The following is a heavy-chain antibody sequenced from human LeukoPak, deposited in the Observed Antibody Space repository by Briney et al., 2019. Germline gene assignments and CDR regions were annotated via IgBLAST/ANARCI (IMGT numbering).Heavy chain of an antibody. V-gene: IGHV4-4*07. CDR3: ARGPTYDSSGRRNYFDY. D-gene: IGHD3-22*01. CDR1: GDSITSDY. J-gene: IGHJ4*02. CDR2: IYSTGST. Sequence: SETLSLTCTVSGDSITSDYWSWIRRPAGKGLEWIGRIYSTGSTNYNPSLKSRVTMSIDTSKSQFSLKVNSMTAADTAVYYCARGPTYDSSGRRNYFDYWGQGALVTVSS.